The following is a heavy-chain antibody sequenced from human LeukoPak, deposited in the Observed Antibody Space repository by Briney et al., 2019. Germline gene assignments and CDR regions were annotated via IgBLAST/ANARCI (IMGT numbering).Heavy chain of an antibody. J-gene: IGHJ4*02. CDR2: IYYTGGT. V-gene: IGHV4-59*01. D-gene: IGHD6-13*01. Sequence: SETLSLTCTVSGDSISNYYWSWIRQSPGKGLEWIGYIYYTGGTKYNPSLTSRVTISVDTSKDHFSLKLSSVTAADTAVYFCAKVMAAAGTWFFDYWSQGTLVTVSS. CDR1: GDSISNYY. CDR3: AKVMAAAGTWFFDY.